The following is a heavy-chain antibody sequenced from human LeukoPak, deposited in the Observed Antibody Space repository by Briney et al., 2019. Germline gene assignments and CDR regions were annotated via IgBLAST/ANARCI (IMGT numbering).Heavy chain of an antibody. CDR2: MNPNSGNT. D-gene: IGHD2-8*02. V-gene: IGHV1-8*03. J-gene: IGHJ5*02. CDR1: GYTVKSYD. Sequence: GSSVKLFCKASGYTVKSYDINLVGRATGKEHEWMGRMNPNSGNTGYAQKFQGRVTITRNTSISTAYMELSSLRSEDTAVYYCARGASRNYIVLREGYWFDPWGQGTLVTVSS. CDR3: ARGASRNYIVLREGYWFDP.